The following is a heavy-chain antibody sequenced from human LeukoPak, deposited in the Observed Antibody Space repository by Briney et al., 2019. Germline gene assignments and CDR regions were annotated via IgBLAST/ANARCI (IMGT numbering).Heavy chain of an antibody. CDR1: GFTFSSYA. D-gene: IGHD3-10*01. CDR2: ISGSGGTT. CDR3: AKDSFTIRDYWFDP. Sequence: TGGSLRLSCAASGFTFSSYAMSWVRQVPGKGLEWVSGISGSGGTTSYADSVKGRFTVSRDNSKNTLYLQMNSLRAEDTAVYYCAKDSFTIRDYWFDPWGQGTLVTVSS. J-gene: IGHJ5*02. V-gene: IGHV3-23*01.